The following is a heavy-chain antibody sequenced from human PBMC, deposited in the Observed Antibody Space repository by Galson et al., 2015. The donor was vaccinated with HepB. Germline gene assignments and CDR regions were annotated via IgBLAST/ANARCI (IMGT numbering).Heavy chain of an antibody. J-gene: IGHJ4*02. V-gene: IGHV3-9*01. Sequence: SLRLSCAASGFTFDDYAMHWVRQAPGKGLEWVSGISWNSGSIGYADSVKGRFTISRDNAKNSLYLQMNSLRAEDTALYYCAKDIGRGESDDWGQGTLVTVSS. CDR2: ISWNSGSI. D-gene: IGHD3-10*01. CDR3: AKDIGRGESDD. CDR1: GFTFDDYA.